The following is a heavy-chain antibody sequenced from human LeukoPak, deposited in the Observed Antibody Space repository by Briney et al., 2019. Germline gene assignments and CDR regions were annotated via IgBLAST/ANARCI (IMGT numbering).Heavy chain of an antibody. D-gene: IGHD3-9*01. Sequence: GGSLRLSCAASGFTFSSYGMHWVRQAPGKGLEWVAVISYDGSNKHYADSVKGRFTISRDNSKNTLYLQMNSLRAEDTAVYYCAKDRSRDYDILTGLGYWGQGTLVTVSS. CDR1: GFTFSSYG. J-gene: IGHJ4*02. CDR2: ISYDGSNK. V-gene: IGHV3-30*18. CDR3: AKDRSRDYDILTGLGY.